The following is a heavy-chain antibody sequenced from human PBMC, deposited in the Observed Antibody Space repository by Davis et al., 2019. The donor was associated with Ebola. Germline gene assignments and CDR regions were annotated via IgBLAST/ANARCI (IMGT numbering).Heavy chain of an antibody. Sequence: ASVKVSCKASGYTFTSYYMHWVRQAPGQGLEWMGIINPSGGSTSYAQKLQGRVTMTTDTSTSTAYMELRSLRSDDTAVYYCARDLITIFGVVISASDPWGQGTLVTVSS. V-gene: IGHV1-46*01. J-gene: IGHJ5*02. CDR3: ARDLITIFGVVISASDP. CDR1: GYTFTSYY. D-gene: IGHD3-3*01. CDR2: INPSGGST.